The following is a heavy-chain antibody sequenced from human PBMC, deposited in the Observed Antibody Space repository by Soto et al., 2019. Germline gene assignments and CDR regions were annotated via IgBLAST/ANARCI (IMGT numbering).Heavy chain of an antibody. CDR1: GGTFSSYA. CDR2: IIPIFGTA. V-gene: IGHV1-69*06. Sequence: GASVKFSCKASGGTFSSYAISWVRQAPGQGLEWMGGIIPIFGTANYAQKFQGRVTITADKSTSTAYMELSSLRSEDTAVYYCARVEPGYYYDSSGSLDAFDIWGQGTMVTVS. D-gene: IGHD3-22*01. CDR3: ARVEPGYYYDSSGSLDAFDI. J-gene: IGHJ3*02.